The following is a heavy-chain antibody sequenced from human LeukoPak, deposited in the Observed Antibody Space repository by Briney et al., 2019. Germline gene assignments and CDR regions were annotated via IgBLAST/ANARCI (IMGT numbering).Heavy chain of an antibody. Sequence: PGKSLRLSCAASGFTFSNYAMRWVRQAPGKGLEWVSLISSGGTYEYYADSVKGRFTISRDNSKNMLYLQLNSLRAEDTAVYYCGRDSTYYYDSGSSGPHYFDNWGQGTLVTVSS. J-gene: IGHJ4*02. CDR3: GRDSTYYYDSGSSGPHYFDN. CDR1: GFTFSNYA. V-gene: IGHV3-30*01. D-gene: IGHD3-10*01. CDR2: ISSGGTYE.